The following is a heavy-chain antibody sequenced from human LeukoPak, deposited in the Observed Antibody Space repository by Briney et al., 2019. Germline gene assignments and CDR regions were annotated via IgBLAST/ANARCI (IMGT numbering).Heavy chain of an antibody. CDR1: GFTFSSYA. V-gene: IGHV3-30*04. J-gene: IGHJ3*02. CDR2: ISKDGDSQ. Sequence: GGSLRLSCAASGFTFSSYALDWVRQAPGKGLEWVAVISKDGDSQNYADSVKGRFTISRDNSKNTLYLQMNSLRPEDTAVYYCAGESFDIWGQGTTVTVSS. CDR3: AGESFDI.